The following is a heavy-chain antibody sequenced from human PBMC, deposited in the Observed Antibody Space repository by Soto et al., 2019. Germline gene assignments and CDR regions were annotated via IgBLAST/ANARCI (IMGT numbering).Heavy chain of an antibody. D-gene: IGHD3-10*01. CDR3: ARGDYDGSGIITDP. V-gene: IGHV4-30-4*01. Sequence: QVQLQESGPGLVKPSQTLSLTCTVSGGSISSGDYYWSWIRQSPGKGLEWIGYIYNSGSTYYNPNRKRRVTMLVDMSKNQFSLKLRSVTAAFTAVYYCARGDYDGSGIITDPWGQGNLVTVSS. CDR1: GGSISSGDYY. J-gene: IGHJ5*02. CDR2: IYNSGST.